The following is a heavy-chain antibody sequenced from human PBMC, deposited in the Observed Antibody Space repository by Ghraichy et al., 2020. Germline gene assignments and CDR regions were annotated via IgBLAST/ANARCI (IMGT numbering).Heavy chain of an antibody. D-gene: IGHD1-20*01. J-gene: IGHJ5*02. CDR1: GGSISSYY. CDR2: IYYSGST. V-gene: IGHV4-59*01. Sequence: SETLSLTCTVSGGSISSYYWSWIRQPPGKGLEWIGYIYYSGSTNYNPSLKSRVTISVDTSKNQFSLKLSSVTAADTAVYYCAREHPLTGIFSWGQGTLVTVSS. CDR3: AREHPLTGIFS.